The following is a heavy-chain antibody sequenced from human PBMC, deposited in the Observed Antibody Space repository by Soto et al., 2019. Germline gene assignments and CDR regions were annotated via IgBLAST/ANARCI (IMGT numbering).Heavy chain of an antibody. V-gene: IGHV1-46*01. CDR2: INPSGGST. Sequence: QVQLVQSGAEVKKPGASVKVSCKASGYTFASYYMHWVRQAPGQGLEWMGIINPSGGSTSYAQKFQGRVTMTRDTSTSTVYMELSSLRSEDTAVYYCPTYLNWGPYAFDIWGQGTMVTVSS. CDR3: PTYLNWGPYAFDI. CDR1: GYTFASYY. D-gene: IGHD7-27*01. J-gene: IGHJ3*02.